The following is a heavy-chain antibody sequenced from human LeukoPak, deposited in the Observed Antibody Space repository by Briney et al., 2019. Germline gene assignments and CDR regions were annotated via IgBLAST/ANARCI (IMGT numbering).Heavy chain of an antibody. J-gene: IGHJ4*02. CDR3: TREGILAGVDY. Sequence: PGGSLRLSCAASGFTLSSYWMTWVRQAPGKGLEWVANIKQDGSEKNYVDSVKGRFTISRDNAKNSMSLQMNSLRAEDTAVYYCTREGILAGVDYWGQGTLVTVSS. D-gene: IGHD6-13*01. CDR1: GFTLSSYW. V-gene: IGHV3-7*01. CDR2: IKQDGSEK.